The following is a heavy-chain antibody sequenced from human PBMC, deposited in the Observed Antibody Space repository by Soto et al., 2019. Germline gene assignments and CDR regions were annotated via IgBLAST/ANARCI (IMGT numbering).Heavy chain of an antibody. D-gene: IGHD5-12*01. CDR1: GGSISSDNW. Sequence: QVQLQESGPGLVKPSGTLSLTCAVSGGSISSDNWWRWVRQPPGKGRQWIGEIDDSESTNYNQSRKSRVTMSVDRSRDHFSLRLSSVTAADTAVYYCARNWGYRGYQLKTYYYRMDVWGKGTTVTVSS. J-gene: IGHJ6*04. V-gene: IGHV4-4*02. CDR2: IDDSEST. CDR3: ARNWGYRGYQLKTYYYRMDV.